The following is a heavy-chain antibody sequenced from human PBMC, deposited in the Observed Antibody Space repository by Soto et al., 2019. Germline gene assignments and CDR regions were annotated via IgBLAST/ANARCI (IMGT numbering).Heavy chain of an antibody. J-gene: IGHJ5*02. CDR3: ARMATFGSLNWFDP. Sequence: ASVKVSCKASGYSFTNNDVSWVRQATGQGLEWMGWMNPGSGDTGYAQKFQGRVTMTRDISIATAYMELSSLRSDDTAIYYCARMATFGSLNWFDPWGQGTLVTSPQ. V-gene: IGHV1-8*01. D-gene: IGHD3-16*01. CDR2: MNPGSGDT. CDR1: GYSFTNND.